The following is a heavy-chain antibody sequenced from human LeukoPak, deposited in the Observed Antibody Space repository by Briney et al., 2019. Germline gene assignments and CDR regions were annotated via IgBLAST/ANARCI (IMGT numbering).Heavy chain of an antibody. V-gene: IGHV3-9*01. Sequence: GGSLRLSCAASGFTFDDYALHWVRQAPGKGLGWVSGISWSGDNIAFADSVKGRITISRDNANNSLFLQMNSLRVEDTALYYCARGVGVAITDAFDIWGQGTMVTVSS. CDR1: GFTFDDYA. D-gene: IGHD1-26*01. CDR3: ARGVGVAITDAFDI. J-gene: IGHJ3*02. CDR2: ISWSGDNI.